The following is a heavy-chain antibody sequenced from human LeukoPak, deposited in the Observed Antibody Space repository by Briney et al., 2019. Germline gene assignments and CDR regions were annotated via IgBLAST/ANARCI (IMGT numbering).Heavy chain of an antibody. V-gene: IGHV4-39*01. D-gene: IGHD3-3*01. CDR1: GDSISSSSYY. Sequence: SETLSLTCTVSGDSISSSSYYWGWIRQPPGKWLEWIGTIYYSGNTYYSPSLKSRVSISIDTSKNQFSLKLSSVTAADTAVYYCGSIFGAAIAGDYWGQGTLVTVSS. CDR3: GSIFGAAIAGDY. J-gene: IGHJ4*02. CDR2: IYYSGNT.